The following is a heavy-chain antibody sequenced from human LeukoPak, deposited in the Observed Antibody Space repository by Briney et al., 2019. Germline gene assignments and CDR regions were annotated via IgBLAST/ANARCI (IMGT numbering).Heavy chain of an antibody. CDR1: GFTFGSYA. D-gene: IGHD6-19*01. CDR2: IFGSGGSA. Sequence: GGSLRLSCEASGFTFGSYAMYWVRQAPGKGLEWVAGIFGSGGSAHYADSAKGRFTISRDNSKNTVYLQINSLRAEDTAVYYCGKTTTGYSSGQKPAWPVDYWGQGTLVTISS. V-gene: IGHV3-23*01. CDR3: GKTTTGYSSGQKPAWPVDY. J-gene: IGHJ4*02.